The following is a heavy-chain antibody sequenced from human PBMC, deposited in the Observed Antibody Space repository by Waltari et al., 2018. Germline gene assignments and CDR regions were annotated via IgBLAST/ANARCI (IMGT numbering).Heavy chain of an antibody. V-gene: IGHV3-7*01. CDR1: GFDFSSYW. CDR2: IKQDGSEI. CDR3: ARDGEYCSGDKCYSYWYFDL. D-gene: IGHD2-15*01. Sequence: EVQLVESGGGWVQPGGSLRLSCAVSGFDFSSYWLSWVRVVPGKGLEWVANIKQDGSEIYYVDSVKGRFTISRDNAKNSLYLQMNSLRAEDTAMYYCARDGEYCSGDKCYSYWYFDLWGRGTLVTVSS. J-gene: IGHJ2*01.